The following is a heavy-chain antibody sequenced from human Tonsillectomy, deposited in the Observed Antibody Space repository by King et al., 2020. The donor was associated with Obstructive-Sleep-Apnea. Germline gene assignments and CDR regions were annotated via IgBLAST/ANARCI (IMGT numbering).Heavy chain of an antibody. V-gene: IGHV1-58*02. Sequence: QLVESGPEVKKPGTSVKVSCKASGFTFTSSPMQWVRQARGQRLEWIGWIVVGSGNTNYAQKLQERVTITRDMSTITTSMKLSSLRSEDTAVYYCAADPALYGMDVWGQGTTVTVSS. CDR3: AADPALYGMDV. CDR2: IVVGSGNT. J-gene: IGHJ6*02. CDR1: GFTFTSSP.